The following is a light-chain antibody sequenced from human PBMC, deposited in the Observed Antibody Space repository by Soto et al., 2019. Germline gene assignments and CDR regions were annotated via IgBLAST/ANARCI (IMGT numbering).Light chain of an antibody. CDR3: SSYTSSSTYV. CDR1: SSDVGNYNR. CDR2: EVT. J-gene: IGLJ1*01. Sequence: QAVVTQPPSVSGSPGQSVTISCTGTSSDVGNYNRVSWFQQPPGTAPKLMIYEVTNRPSGVPDRFSGSKSGNTASLTISGLQAEDEADYYCSSYTSSSTYVFGTGTKLTVL. V-gene: IGLV2-18*02.